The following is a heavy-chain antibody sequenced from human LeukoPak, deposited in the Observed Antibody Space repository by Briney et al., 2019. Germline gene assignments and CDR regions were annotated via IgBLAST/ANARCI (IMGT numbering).Heavy chain of an antibody. CDR2: ISGSGGST. D-gene: IGHD3-9*01. J-gene: IGHJ4*02. CDR1: GFTFSSYA. Sequence: GGSLRLSCAASGFTFSSYAMSWVRQAPGKGLEWVSAISGSGGSTYYADSVKGRFTISRDNSKNTLYLQMNSLRAEDTAVYYCAKDMRFDRTPYYFVYWGQGTLVTVSS. CDR3: AKDMRFDRTPYYFVY. V-gene: IGHV3-23*01.